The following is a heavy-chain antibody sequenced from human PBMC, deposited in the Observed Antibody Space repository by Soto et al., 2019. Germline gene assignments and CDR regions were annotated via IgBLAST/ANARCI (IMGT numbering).Heavy chain of an antibody. D-gene: IGHD2-21*01. Sequence: TVSGGSISSGGYYWSWIRQHPGKGLEWIGYIYYSGSTYYNPSLKSRVTISVDTSKNQFSLKLSSVTAADTAVYYCAREALRLFYGMDVWGQGTTVTVSS. J-gene: IGHJ6*02. CDR1: GGSISSGGYY. V-gene: IGHV4-31*02. CDR2: IYYSGST. CDR3: AREALRLFYGMDV.